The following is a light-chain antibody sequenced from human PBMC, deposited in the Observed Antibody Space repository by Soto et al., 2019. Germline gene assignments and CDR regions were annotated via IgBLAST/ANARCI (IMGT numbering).Light chain of an antibody. CDR3: QHYGNAPLT. CDR2: VAS. J-gene: IGKJ5*01. V-gene: IGKV3-20*01. CDR1: QGVRSSQ. Sequence: AQSPGTLSSSLGEGAILSCRAGQGVRSSQLGWYQQRPGQAPRLLVYVASVRATGIPGRFSGSASGADFTLTISRLQPEDFGVYYCQHYGNAPLTFGAGTRLEIK.